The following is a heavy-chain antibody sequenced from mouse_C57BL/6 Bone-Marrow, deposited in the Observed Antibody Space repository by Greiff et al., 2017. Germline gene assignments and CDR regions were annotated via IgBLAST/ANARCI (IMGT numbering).Heavy chain of an antibody. D-gene: IGHD2-4*01. CDR1: GYTFTDYY. J-gene: IGHJ3*01. V-gene: IGHV1-19*01. CDR2: INPYNGGT. Sequence: VHVKQSGPVLVKPGASVKMSCKASGYTFTDYYMNWVKQSHGKSLEWIGVINPYNGGTSYNQKFKGKATLTVDKSSSTAYMELNSLTSEDSAVYYCARRAIYYDYDGSFAYWGQGTLVTVSA. CDR3: ARRAIYYDYDGSFAY.